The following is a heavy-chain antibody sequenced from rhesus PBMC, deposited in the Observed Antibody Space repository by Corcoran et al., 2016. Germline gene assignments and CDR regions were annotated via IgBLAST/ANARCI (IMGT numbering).Heavy chain of an antibody. CDR2: ISYDGSKK. D-gene: IGHD6-19*01. CDR1: GFTFSSYG. Sequence: EVQLVESGGGLVQPGGSLRLSCAASGFTFSSYGMHWVRQAPGKGLEWVADISYDGSKKYYADSVKERFNISRDNFKNWLYLQMNNLKLEDTAVYYCAVRYSSRGFDYWCQGVLVTVSS. V-gene: IGHV3-54*02. J-gene: IGHJ4*01. CDR3: AVRYSSRGFDY.